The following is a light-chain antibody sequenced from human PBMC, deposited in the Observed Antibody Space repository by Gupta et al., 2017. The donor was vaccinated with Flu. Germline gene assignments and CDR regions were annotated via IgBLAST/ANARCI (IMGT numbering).Light chain of an antibody. CDR2: GAS. V-gene: IGKV3-15*01. Sequence: PATLSVSPGERATLSCRASQSIGSDLAWYQQKPGQAPRLLIYGASTRATGIPARFSGSGSGTEFTLAINSLQSEDFAVYYCQHEDNRPGTFGLGTKVEIK. CDR1: QSIGSD. J-gene: IGKJ1*01. CDR3: QHEDNRPGT.